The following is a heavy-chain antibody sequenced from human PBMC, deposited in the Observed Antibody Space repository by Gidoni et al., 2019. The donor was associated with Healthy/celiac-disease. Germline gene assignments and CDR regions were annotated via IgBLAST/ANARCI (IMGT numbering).Heavy chain of an antibody. V-gene: IGHV3-30*04. CDR3: AREIMCCGGDCCPFDY. J-gene: IGHJ4*02. Sequence: QVQLVESGGGVVQPGRYHRLSRASSGFTFSRCAMHWVRQAPVNGLESVAVISYYGSNTYYADSVKGLVTISRDNSKNTLYLQMNSLRAEDTAVYYCAREIMCCGGDCCPFDYWGQGTLVTVSS. CDR2: ISYYGSNT. CDR1: GFTFSRCA. D-gene: IGHD2-21*01.